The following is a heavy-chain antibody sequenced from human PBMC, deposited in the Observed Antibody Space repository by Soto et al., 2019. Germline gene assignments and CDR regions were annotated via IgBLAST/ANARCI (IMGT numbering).Heavy chain of an antibody. Sequence: ASVKVSCKASGGTFSSYAISWVRQAPGQGLEWMGGIIPIFGTANYAQKFQGRVTITADESTSTAYMELSSLRSEDTAVYYCASLGYSYGYYYYGMDVWGQGTTVTVSS. CDR1: GGTFSSYA. V-gene: IGHV1-69*13. CDR3: ASLGYSYGYYYYGMDV. J-gene: IGHJ6*02. CDR2: IIPIFGTA. D-gene: IGHD5-18*01.